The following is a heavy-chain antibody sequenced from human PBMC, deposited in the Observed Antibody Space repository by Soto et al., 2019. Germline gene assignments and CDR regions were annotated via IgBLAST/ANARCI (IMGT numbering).Heavy chain of an antibody. J-gene: IGHJ5*02. V-gene: IGHV4-34*01. D-gene: IGHD5-12*01. CDR3: ARSARRDGYNFRWFDP. Sequence: SETLSLTCAVSGGSFSGYYWSWIRQPPGKGLEWIGEINHSGSTNSNPSLKSRVTISVDTSKNQFSLKLSSVTAADTAVYYCARSARRDGYNFRWFDPWGQGTLVTVS. CDR1: GGSFSGYY. CDR2: INHSGST.